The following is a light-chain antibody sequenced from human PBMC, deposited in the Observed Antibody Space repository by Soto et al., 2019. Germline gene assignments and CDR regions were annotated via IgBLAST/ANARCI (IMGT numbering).Light chain of an antibody. Sequence: QSVLTQPPSVSAAPGQKVTISCSGSSSNIGNNYVSWYQHLPGTAPKLLIYDNNKRPSGIPDRFSGSKSGTSATLGITGLQTGDEADYYYATWDSSLSAGVFGGGTQLTVL. CDR1: SSNIGNNY. CDR3: ATWDSSLSAGV. V-gene: IGLV1-51*01. J-gene: IGLJ2*01. CDR2: DNN.